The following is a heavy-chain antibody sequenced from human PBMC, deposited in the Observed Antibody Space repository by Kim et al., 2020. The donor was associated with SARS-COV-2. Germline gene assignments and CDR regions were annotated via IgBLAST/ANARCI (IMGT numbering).Heavy chain of an antibody. D-gene: IGHD3-10*01. CDR2: ITSNGGST. Sequence: GGSLRLSCSASGFTFSSYAIDWVRQAPGKGLEYVAAITSNGGSTYYADSVKGRFRISRDNSKNTVYLQISSRRVEDTAVYYCERWFGEVDNDDDGFDIWG. J-gene: IGHJ3*02. CDR1: GFTFSSYA. V-gene: IGHV3-64D*06. CDR3: ERWFGEVDNDDDGFDI.